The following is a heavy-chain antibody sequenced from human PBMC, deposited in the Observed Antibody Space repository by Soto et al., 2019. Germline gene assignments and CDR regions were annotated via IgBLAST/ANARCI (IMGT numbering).Heavy chain of an antibody. CDR2: INAGNGNT. J-gene: IGHJ3*02. Sequence: PSVKVSCKASGYTFTSYAMHWVRQAPGQRLEWMGWINAGNGNTKYSQKFQGRVTITRDTSASTAYMELRSLRSDDTAVYYCARSTRGYAYAFDIWGQGTMVTVSS. CDR1: GYTFTSYA. CDR3: ARSTRGYAYAFDI. V-gene: IGHV1-3*01. D-gene: IGHD5-12*01.